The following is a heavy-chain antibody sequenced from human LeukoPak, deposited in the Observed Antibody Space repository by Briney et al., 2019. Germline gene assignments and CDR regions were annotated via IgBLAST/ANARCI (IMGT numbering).Heavy chain of an antibody. CDR3: AKDRGIISDY. Sequence: GGSLRLSCAASGFTVSSIYMSWVRQAPGKGLEWVSAISGSGGSTYYADSVKGRFTISRDNSKNTLYLQMNSLRAEDTALYYCAKDRGIISDYWGQGILVTVSS. CDR2: ISGSGGST. V-gene: IGHV3-23*01. CDR1: GFTVSSIY. J-gene: IGHJ4*02. D-gene: IGHD3-10*01.